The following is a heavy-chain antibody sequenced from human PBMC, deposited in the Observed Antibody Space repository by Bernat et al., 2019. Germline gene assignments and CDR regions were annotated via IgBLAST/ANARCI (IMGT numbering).Heavy chain of an antibody. Sequence: EVQLVESGGGLVKPGGSLRLSCAASGFTFSSYSMNWVRQAPGKGLEWVSYISSSSSYIYYADSVKGRFTISRDNAKNSLYLQMNSLRAEDTAVYYCAREIDGDYGDFDPFDYWGQGTLVTVSS. CDR1: GFTFSSYS. D-gene: IGHD4-17*01. J-gene: IGHJ4*02. CDR2: ISSSSSYI. CDR3: AREIDGDYGDFDPFDY. V-gene: IGHV3-21*05.